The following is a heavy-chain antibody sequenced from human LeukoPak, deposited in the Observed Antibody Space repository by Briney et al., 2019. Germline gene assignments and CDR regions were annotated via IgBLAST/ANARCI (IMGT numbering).Heavy chain of an antibody. Sequence: GASVKVSCKASGYTFTSYYMHWVRQAPGQGLEWMGIINPSGGSTSYAQKFQGRVTMTRDTSTSTVYMELSSLRSEDTAVYYCARDNVIGGVTVAGLRYFDYWGQGTLVTVSS. CDR2: INPSGGST. CDR3: ARDNVIGGVTVAGLRYFDY. CDR1: GYTFTSYY. D-gene: IGHD3-16*01. V-gene: IGHV1-46*01. J-gene: IGHJ4*02.